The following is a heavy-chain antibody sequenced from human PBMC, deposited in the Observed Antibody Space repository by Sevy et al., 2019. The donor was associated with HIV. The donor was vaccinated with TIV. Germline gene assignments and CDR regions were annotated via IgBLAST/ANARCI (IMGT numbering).Heavy chain of an antibody. CDR3: ARDSTTRPRVLDY. CDR2: IYFTGNT. CDR1: GGSISSYF. J-gene: IGHJ4*02. D-gene: IGHD1-1*01. Sequence: SETLSLTCSVSGGSISSYFWPWVRQSPGKGLEWIGNIYFTGNTDYSPPLKSRVTLSLDTSKSKFALTLKSVTAADTAIYFCARDSTTRPRVLDYWGQGTLVTVSS. V-gene: IGHV4-59*01.